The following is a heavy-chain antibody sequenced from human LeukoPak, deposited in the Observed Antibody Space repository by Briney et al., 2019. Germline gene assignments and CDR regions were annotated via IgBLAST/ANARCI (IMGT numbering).Heavy chain of an antibody. CDR1: GGSISSSSYY. V-gene: IGHV4-39*07. CDR2: IYYSGST. Sequence: SETLSLTCTVSGGSISSSSYYWGWIRQPPGKGLGWIGSIYYSGSTYYNPSLKSRVTISVDTSKNQFSLKLSSVTAADTAVYYCTRGGTGYDSDYWGQGTLVTVSS. D-gene: IGHD5-12*01. J-gene: IGHJ4*02. CDR3: TRGGTGYDSDY.